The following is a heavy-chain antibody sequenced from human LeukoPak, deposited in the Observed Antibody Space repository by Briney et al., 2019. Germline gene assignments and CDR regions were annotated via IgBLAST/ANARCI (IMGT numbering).Heavy chain of an antibody. CDR3: ARGRSGLAAAGTYDY. D-gene: IGHD6-13*01. CDR2: INPNSGRT. J-gene: IGHJ4*02. CDR1: GYTFTSSD. V-gene: IGHV1-8*01. Sequence: SVKVSCKASGYTFTSSDINWVRQAAGQGLEWVGWINPNSGRTGYAQKFQGRVTMTANTSISTAYMELSSLRFDDTAVYYCARGRSGLAAAGTYDYWGQGTLITVSS.